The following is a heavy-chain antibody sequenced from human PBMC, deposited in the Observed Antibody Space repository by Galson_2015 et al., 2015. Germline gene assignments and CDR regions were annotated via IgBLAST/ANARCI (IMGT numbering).Heavy chain of an antibody. CDR3: ARDYGWGSDY. J-gene: IGHJ4*02. D-gene: IGHD1-26*01. V-gene: IGHV6-1*01. CDR2: TYYRSKWGN. Sequence: CAISGDSVSNNDASWNWIRQSPSRGLEWLGRTYYRSKWGNSYAVSVKSRITITPDTSKNHFSLQLKSVTPEDTAVYYCARDYGWGSDYLGQGALVTVYS. CDR1: GDSVSNNDAS.